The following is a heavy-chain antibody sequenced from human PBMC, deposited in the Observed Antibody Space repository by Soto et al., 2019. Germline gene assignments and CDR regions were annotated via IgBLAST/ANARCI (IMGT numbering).Heavy chain of an antibody. CDR2: ISVGDTYA. D-gene: IGHD4-17*01. CDR3: AKSLSVTTTWFDA. Sequence: GGSLRLSCAASGFTFSSYAMSWVRQAPGKGLEWVSSISVGDTYAYSADSVKGRFTISRDDSKNTLYLQMNSLRAEDTATYYCAKSLSVTTTWFDAWGQGSLVTVSS. J-gene: IGHJ5*02. CDR1: GFTFSSYA. V-gene: IGHV3-23*01.